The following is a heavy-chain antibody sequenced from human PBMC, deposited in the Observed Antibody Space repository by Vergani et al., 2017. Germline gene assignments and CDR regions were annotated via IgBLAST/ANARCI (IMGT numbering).Heavy chain of an antibody. CDR2: INHSGST. J-gene: IGHJ4*02. D-gene: IGHD3-3*01. CDR3: ARENKGDFWSGYYFDY. Sequence: PPGKGLEWIGEINHSGSTNYNPSLKSRVTISVDTSKNQFSLKLSSVTAADTAVYYCARENKGDFWSGYYFDYWGQGTLVTVSS. V-gene: IGHV4-34*01.